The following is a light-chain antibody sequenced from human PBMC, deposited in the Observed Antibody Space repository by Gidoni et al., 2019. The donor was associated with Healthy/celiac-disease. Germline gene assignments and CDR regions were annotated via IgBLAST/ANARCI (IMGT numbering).Light chain of an antibody. J-gene: IGKJ1*01. Sequence: DIQMTQSPSSLSASVGDRVTITCRASQSISSYLHWYQQKPGKAPKLLIYAASSLQRGVPSRFGSSGSGTDFTITSRSLQPEDFATYYRQQSYSTPRTFGQGTKVEIK. CDR1: QSISSY. CDR3: QQSYSTPRT. V-gene: IGKV1-39*01. CDR2: AAS.